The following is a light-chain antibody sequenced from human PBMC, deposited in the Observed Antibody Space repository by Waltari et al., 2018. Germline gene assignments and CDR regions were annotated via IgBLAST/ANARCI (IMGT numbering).Light chain of an antibody. CDR2: GAS. J-gene: IGKJ1*01. CDR3: QQYGSSPWT. V-gene: IGKV3-20*01. Sequence: EIVFTQSPGTLSLSPGERATLSRRASQSVSSSYLAWYQQKPGQAPRVLIHGASNRATGIPDRFSGSGSGTDFTLTISRLEPEDFAVYYCQQYGSSPWTFGQGTKVEIK. CDR1: QSVSSSY.